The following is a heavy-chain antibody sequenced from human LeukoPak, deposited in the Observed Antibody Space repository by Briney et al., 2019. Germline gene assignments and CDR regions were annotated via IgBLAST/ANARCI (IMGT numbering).Heavy chain of an antibody. J-gene: IGHJ4*02. CDR1: GFTFSSYS. CDR2: ISSSGSII. D-gene: IGHD3-16*01. Sequence: GGSLRLSCAASGFTFSSYSMNWVRQAPGKGLEWVSYISSSGSIIYYADSVKGRFTISRDNAKNSLYLQMNSLRAEDTAVYYCAKDLYYDYVWGTNDGGYWGQGTLVTVSS. V-gene: IGHV3-48*04. CDR3: AKDLYYDYVWGTNDGGY.